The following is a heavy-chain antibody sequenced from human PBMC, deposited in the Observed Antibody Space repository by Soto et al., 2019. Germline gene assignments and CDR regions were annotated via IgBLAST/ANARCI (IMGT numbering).Heavy chain of an antibody. CDR1: GFTFSSYS. CDR2: ISSSSSTI. Sequence: EVQLVESGGGLVQPGGSLRLSCAASGFTFSSYSMNWVRQAPGKGLEWVSYISSSSSTIYYADSVKGRFTISRDNAKNSLYLQMNSLRAEDTAVYYCARAEWPGIYWGQGTLVTVSS. J-gene: IGHJ4*02. CDR3: ARAEWPGIY. V-gene: IGHV3-48*01. D-gene: IGHD3-3*01.